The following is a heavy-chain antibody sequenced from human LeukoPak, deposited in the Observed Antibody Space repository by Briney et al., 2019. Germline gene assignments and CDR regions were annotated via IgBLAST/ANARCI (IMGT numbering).Heavy chain of an antibody. CDR3: ARSYGDYVNFDY. J-gene: IGHJ4*02. D-gene: IGHD4-17*01. V-gene: IGHV4-59*01. CDR1: GGSISSYY. CDR2: IYYSGST. Sequence: PSETLSLTCTVSGGSISSYYWSWIRQPPGKGPEWIGYIYYSGSTNYNPSLKSRVTISVDTSKNQFSLKLSSVTAADTAVYYCARSYGDYVNFDYWGQGTLVTVSS.